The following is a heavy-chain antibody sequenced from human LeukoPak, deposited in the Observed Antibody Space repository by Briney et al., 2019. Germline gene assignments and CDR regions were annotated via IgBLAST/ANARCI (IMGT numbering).Heavy chain of an antibody. V-gene: IGHV3-33*01. J-gene: IGHJ4*02. Sequence: GGSLRLSCAASGFTFSSYGMHWVRQAPGKGLEWVAVIWYDGSNKYYADSVKGRFTISGDNSKNTLYLQMNSLRAEDTAVYYCARLGSGLRYFDCWGQGTLVTVSS. D-gene: IGHD3-9*01. CDR3: ARLGSGLRYFDC. CDR2: IWYDGSNK. CDR1: GFTFSSYG.